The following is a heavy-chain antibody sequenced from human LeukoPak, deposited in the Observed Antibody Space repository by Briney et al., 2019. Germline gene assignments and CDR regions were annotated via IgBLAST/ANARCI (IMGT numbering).Heavy chain of an antibody. Sequence: KSGGSLRLSCAASGFTFSDYYMSWIRQAPGKGLEWVSYISSSGSTIYYADSVKGRFTISRDNAKNSLYLQMNTLETEDTGVYYCTRISGSSSGPFDYWGQGSLVTVSS. J-gene: IGHJ4*02. V-gene: IGHV3-11*01. CDR2: ISSSGSTI. CDR1: GFTFSDYY. D-gene: IGHD1-26*01. CDR3: TRISGSSSGPFDY.